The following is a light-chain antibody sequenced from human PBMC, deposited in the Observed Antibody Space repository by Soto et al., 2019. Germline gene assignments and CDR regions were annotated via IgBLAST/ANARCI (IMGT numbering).Light chain of an antibody. CDR1: SGSIASYY. J-gene: IGLJ3*02. Sequence: NFMLTQPHSVSESPGKTVTISCTRSSGSIASYYVQWYRQRPGSAPTTVIYEHNQRPSGVPGRFSGFIDSSSNSASLTISGLKTEDEADYYRQSYDNTPQVFGGGTKVTVL. CDR2: EHN. V-gene: IGLV6-57*03. CDR3: QSYDNTPQV.